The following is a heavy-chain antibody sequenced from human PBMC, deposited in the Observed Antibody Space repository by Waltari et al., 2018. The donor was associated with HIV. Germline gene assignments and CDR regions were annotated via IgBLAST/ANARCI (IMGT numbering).Heavy chain of an antibody. V-gene: IGHV4-61*05. Sequence: ESGPGLGRPSETLLLRCNVSGVAKGRSASFWGGIRDPPGKGLEWIGRLSDTMTSIVNPSLNGRVTLSFARSTSQVSLTLSSVAVADTSVYFCVVHRTSIPTRVDFWGQG. J-gene: IGHJ4*02. CDR1: GVAKGRSASF. CDR3: VVHRTSIPTRVDF. CDR2: LSDTMTS. D-gene: IGHD2-2*01.